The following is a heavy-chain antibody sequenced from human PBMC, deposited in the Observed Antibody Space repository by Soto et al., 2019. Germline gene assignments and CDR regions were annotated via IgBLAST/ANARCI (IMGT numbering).Heavy chain of an antibody. D-gene: IGHD6-13*01. V-gene: IGHV1-46*01. Sequence: QMQLVQSGAEVKRPGASVRVSCKSSGYTFTSFYIHWVRQAPVQGLAWMGIINPSGGITNFAQRCQGRVSITRDLSTNTHSKELRMLKSDDTAVYYCSRGPAFYSIWYGIPPVPIHGMDVWCQGTTVTVS. CDR3: SRGPAFYSIWYGIPPVPIHGMDV. CDR1: GYTFTSFY. CDR2: INPSGGIT. J-gene: IGHJ6*02.